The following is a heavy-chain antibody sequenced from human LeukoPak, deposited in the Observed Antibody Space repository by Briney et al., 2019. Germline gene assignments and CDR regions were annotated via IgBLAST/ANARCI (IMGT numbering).Heavy chain of an antibody. V-gene: IGHV3-15*01. J-gene: IGHJ4*02. CDR1: GFTFSNAW. Sequence: PGGPLRLSCAASGFTFSNAWMSWVRQAPGKGLEWVGRIKSKTDGGTTDYAAPVKGRFTISRDDSKNTLYLQMNSLKTEDTAVYYCTTDLFVILTGSLWGQGTLVTVSS. CDR3: TTDLFVILTGSL. D-gene: IGHD3-9*01. CDR2: IKSKTDGGTT.